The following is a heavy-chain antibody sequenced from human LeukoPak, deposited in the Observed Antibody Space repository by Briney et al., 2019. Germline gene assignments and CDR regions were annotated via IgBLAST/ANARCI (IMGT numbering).Heavy chain of an antibody. V-gene: IGHV4-30-4*01. CDR1: GGSISSSSYY. Sequence: SETLSLTCTVSGGSISSSSYYWSWIRQPPGKGLEWIGYIYYSGSTYYNPSLKSRVTISVDTSKNQFSLKLSSVTAADTAVYYCARVIAAAGARVDYWGQGTLVTVSS. CDR2: IYYSGST. CDR3: ARVIAAAGARVDY. D-gene: IGHD6-13*01. J-gene: IGHJ4*02.